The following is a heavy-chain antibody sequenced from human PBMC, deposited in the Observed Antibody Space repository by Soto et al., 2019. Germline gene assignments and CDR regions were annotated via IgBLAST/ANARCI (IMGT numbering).Heavy chain of an antibody. J-gene: IGHJ4*02. V-gene: IGHV1-2*04. CDR2: INPNSGGT. Sequence: QVQLVQSGAEVKKPGASVKVSCKASGYTFTGYYMNWVRQAPGQGLEWMGWINPNSGGTNYAQKFQGWVTMTRDTSISTAYMELSRLRSDDPAVYYCETQRDYGDYGAFDYWGQGTLVTVSS. CDR3: ETQRDYGDYGAFDY. D-gene: IGHD4-17*01. CDR1: GYTFTGYY.